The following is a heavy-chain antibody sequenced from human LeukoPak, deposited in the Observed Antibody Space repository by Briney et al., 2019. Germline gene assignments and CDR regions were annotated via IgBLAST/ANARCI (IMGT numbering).Heavy chain of an antibody. Sequence: PGGSLRLSCATSGFTFSSYAMSWVRQAPGKGLEWVSTISGSGGSTYYADSVKGRFTISRDNSKNTLYLQMNSLRAEDTAVYYRAKVPGAPYYFDYWGQGTLVTVSS. CDR3: AKVPGAPYYFDY. V-gene: IGHV3-23*01. J-gene: IGHJ4*02. D-gene: IGHD1-26*01. CDR2: ISGSGGST. CDR1: GFTFSSYA.